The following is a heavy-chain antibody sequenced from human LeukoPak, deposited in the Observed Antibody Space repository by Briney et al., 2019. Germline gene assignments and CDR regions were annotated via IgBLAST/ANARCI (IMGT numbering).Heavy chain of an antibody. CDR1: GVSINSYY. J-gene: IGHJ4*02. Sequence: SSETLSLTCTVSGVSINSYYWNWIRQAPGQGLEWIGFIYSSGDTNYNPSRKSRVAISVDTSKNHFSLKLSSVNAADTAVYYCARGGSSSWRIGYYFDYWGQGTLVTVSS. CDR3: ARGGSSSWRIGYYFDY. V-gene: IGHV4-59*01. D-gene: IGHD6-13*01. CDR2: IYSSGDT.